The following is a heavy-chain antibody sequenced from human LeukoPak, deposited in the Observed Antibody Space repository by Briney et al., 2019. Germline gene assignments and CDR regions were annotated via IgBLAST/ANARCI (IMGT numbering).Heavy chain of an antibody. J-gene: IGHJ4*02. CDR3: ARVRDLYRDY. V-gene: IGHV3-21*01. CDR1: GFTFSSYT. D-gene: IGHD5-12*01. CDR2: ISGSSTYT. Sequence: GGSLRLSCAASGFTFSSYTMNWVRQAPGKGLEWVSSISGSSTYTFYADSVMGRFTISRDNAKNSLYLHMSSLRAEDTAVYYCARVRDLYRDYWGQGILVTVSS.